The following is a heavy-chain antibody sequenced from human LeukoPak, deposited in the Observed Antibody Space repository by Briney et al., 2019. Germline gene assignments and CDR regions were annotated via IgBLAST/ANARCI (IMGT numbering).Heavy chain of an antibody. CDR3: VKGGGGGD. J-gene: IGHJ4*02. D-gene: IGHD2-15*01. CDR2: INPDGSVE. Sequence: GGSLRLSCVASGFTFSSSWMTWVRQAPGKGLEWVANINPDGSVEHYVDSVKGRFDVSRKNAKNSLYLQMNGLTGEDTAVYYCVKGGGGGDWGQGALVTVSS. V-gene: IGHV3-7*01. CDR1: GFTFSSSW.